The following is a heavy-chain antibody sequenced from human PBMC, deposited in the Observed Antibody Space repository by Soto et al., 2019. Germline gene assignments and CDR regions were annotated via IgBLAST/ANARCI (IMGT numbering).Heavy chain of an antibody. V-gene: IGHV4-39*01. Sequence: QLQLQESGPGLVKPSETLSLTCTVSGGSISSSSYYWGWIRQPPGKGLEWIGSIYYRGGTYYTPSLKSRVTISVDTSKNQFALKLSSVTAADTAVYFFARLSYSCSPLWGQGTLFTVSS. D-gene: IGHD6-6*01. CDR2: IYYRGGT. CDR3: ARLSYSCSPL. J-gene: IGHJ4*02. CDR1: GGSISSSSYY.